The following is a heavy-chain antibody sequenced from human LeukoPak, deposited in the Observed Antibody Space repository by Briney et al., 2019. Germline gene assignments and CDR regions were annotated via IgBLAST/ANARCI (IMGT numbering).Heavy chain of an antibody. V-gene: IGHV3-11*01. CDR3: AKDILAAGLFFDY. J-gene: IGHJ4*02. CDR1: GFIFSDFY. CDR2: ISISGTTT. Sequence: GGSLRLSCSASGFIFSDFYMGWIRQAPGKGLEWVSYISISGTTTNYADSVKGRFTISRDDARNSLYLQMNSLRAEDTAVYYCAKDILAAGLFFDYWGQGTLVTVSS. D-gene: IGHD6-13*01.